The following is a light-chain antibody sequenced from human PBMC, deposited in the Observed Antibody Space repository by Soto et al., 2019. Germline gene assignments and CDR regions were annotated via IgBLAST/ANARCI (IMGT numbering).Light chain of an antibody. J-gene: IGLJ1*01. V-gene: IGLV2-23*01. CDR1: SSDVGSYNL. CDR2: EGS. Sequence: QSVLTQPASVSGAPGQSIPISCTGTSSDVGSYNLVSWYQQHPGKAPKLMIYEGSKRPSGVSNRFSGSKSGNTASLTISGLQAEDEADYYCCSYAGSSFYVFGTGTKVTV. CDR3: CSYAGSSFYV.